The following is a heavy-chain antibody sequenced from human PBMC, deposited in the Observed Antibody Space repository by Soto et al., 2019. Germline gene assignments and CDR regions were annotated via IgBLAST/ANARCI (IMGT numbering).Heavy chain of an antibody. Sequence: SETLSLTCTVSGGSISSGDYYWSWIRQPPGKGLEWIGYIYYRGSTYYNPSLKSRVSISVDTSKNQFSLKLSSVTAADTAVYYCARAGIQLWQRFFDYWGQGTLVTVSS. D-gene: IGHD5-18*01. V-gene: IGHV4-30-4*01. CDR3: ARAGIQLWQRFFDY. CDR1: GGSISSGDYY. J-gene: IGHJ4*02. CDR2: IYYRGST.